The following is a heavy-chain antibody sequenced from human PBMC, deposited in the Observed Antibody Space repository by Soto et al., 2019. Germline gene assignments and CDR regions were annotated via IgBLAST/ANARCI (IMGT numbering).Heavy chain of an antibody. CDR2: ISPGSRYP. CDR3: VRGGGGGLFDP. Sequence: GGSLRLSCASSGFTFSYYYMSWIRQAPGKGLEWLSYISPGSRYPAYADSVKGRFTISRDNARRSLSLQMNSLTVDDTAIYYCVRGGGGGLFDPWGQGSMVTVSS. V-gene: IGHV3-11*06. J-gene: IGHJ5*02. CDR1: GFTFSYYY. D-gene: IGHD2-15*01.